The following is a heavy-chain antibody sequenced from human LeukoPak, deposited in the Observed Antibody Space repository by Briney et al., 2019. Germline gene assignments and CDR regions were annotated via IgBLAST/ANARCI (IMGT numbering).Heavy chain of an antibody. CDR1: GFTFSSYN. V-gene: IGHV3-21*03. CDR2: ITSSSNYV. Sequence: PGGSLRLSCATSGFTFSSYNMNWVRQAPGKGLEWVSSITSSSNYVYYADSVKGRFTISRDNAKNSLYLQMNSLRAEDTTVYYCARDCWDYGSGSYCGIDYWGQGTLVTVSS. D-gene: IGHD3-10*01. J-gene: IGHJ4*02. CDR3: ARDCWDYGSGSYCGIDY.